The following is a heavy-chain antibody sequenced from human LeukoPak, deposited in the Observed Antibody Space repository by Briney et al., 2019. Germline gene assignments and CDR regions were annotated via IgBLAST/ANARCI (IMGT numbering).Heavy chain of an antibody. CDR2: IYTSGST. Sequence: PSETLSLTCTVSSGSISSGSYYWSWIRQPAGKGLEWIGRIYTSGSTNYNPSLKSRVTISVDTSKNQFSLKLSSVTAADTAVYYCARSSSNDYYMDVWGKGTTVTISS. V-gene: IGHV4-61*02. CDR3: ARSSSNDYYMDV. CDR1: SGSISSGSYY. D-gene: IGHD6-13*01. J-gene: IGHJ6*03.